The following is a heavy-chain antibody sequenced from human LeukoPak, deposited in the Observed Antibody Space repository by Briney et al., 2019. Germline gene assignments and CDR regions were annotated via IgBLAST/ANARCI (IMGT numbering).Heavy chain of an antibody. CDR1: GFTFSSYA. D-gene: IGHD3-22*01. J-gene: IGHJ4*02. CDR3: AKNRGTTMIGGGLDY. V-gene: IGHV3-23*01. Sequence: GGSLRLSCAASGFTFSSYAMSWVRQAPGKGLEWVSLIGSSGTITYYADSVQGRFTISRDNSKNTVSLQMNSLRAGDTAVYYCAKNRGTTMIGGGLDYWGQGTLVTVSS. CDR2: IGSSGTIT.